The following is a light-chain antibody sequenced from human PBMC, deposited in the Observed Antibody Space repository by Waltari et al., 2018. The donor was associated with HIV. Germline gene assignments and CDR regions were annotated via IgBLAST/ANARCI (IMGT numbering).Light chain of an antibody. CDR3: QTWDTAYWV. J-gene: IGLJ3*02. CDR2: LNSDGSH. CDR1: SGTNKYA. Sequence: HLVLTQSPSASASLGASVKITCAPRSGTNKYAIACHQQQPGKGPRYLMKLNSDGSHTRGDGIPDRFSGSSSGTERFLTISSLQSEDEADYYCQTWDTAYWVFGGGTKLTVL. V-gene: IGLV4-69*01.